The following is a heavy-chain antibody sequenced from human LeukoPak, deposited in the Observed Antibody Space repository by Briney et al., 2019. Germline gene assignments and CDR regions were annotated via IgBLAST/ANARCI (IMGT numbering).Heavy chain of an antibody. V-gene: IGHV4-39*01. CDR3: ARQRLTGNQGRGWFDP. D-gene: IGHD7-27*01. J-gene: IGHJ5*02. CDR1: GGSISDSRYY. CDR2: IYDSGTT. Sequence: SETLSLTCSVSGGSISDSRYYWGWIRQPPGKGLEWIGSIYDSGTTHCNPSLKSRATISEDTSKNQFSLKLSSVTAADTGVYYCARQRLTGNQGRGWFDPWGQGTLVTVSS.